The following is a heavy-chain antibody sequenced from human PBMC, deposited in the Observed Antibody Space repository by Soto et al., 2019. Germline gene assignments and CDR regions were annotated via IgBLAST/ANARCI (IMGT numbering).Heavy chain of an antibody. J-gene: IGHJ4*02. CDR3: ARDLAKGGGSAGFDY. CDR1: GYTFTVYY. Sequence: WASVKVSCKASGYTFTVYYMHWVRQAPGQGLEWMGWINPKSGGTMYPQKFQGRVTMTWDTSISTAYMALTRLRSDDTAVYYRARDLAKGGGSAGFDYWGQGTLVTVSS. CDR2: INPKSGGT. D-gene: IGHD1-26*01. V-gene: IGHV1-2*02.